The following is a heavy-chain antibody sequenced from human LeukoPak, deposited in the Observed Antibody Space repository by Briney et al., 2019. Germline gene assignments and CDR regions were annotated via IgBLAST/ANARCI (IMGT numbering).Heavy chain of an antibody. CDR3: ARGKYYYDSSGYLAY. J-gene: IGHJ4*02. CDR1: GYTFTGDY. V-gene: IGHV1-2*02. CDR2: INPNSGGT. D-gene: IGHD3-22*01. Sequence: GASVKVSCKASGYTFTGDYMHWVRQAPGQGLEWMGWINPNSGGTNYAQKFQGRVTMTRDTSISTAYMELSRLRSDDTAVYYCARGKYYYDSSGYLAYWGQGTLVTVSP.